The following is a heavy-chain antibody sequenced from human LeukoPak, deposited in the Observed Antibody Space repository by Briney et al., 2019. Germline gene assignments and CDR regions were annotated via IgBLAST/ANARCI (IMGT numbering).Heavy chain of an antibody. V-gene: IGHV5-51*01. D-gene: IGHD1-1*01. Sequence: GESLKISCKASGYSFTNYWIVWLRQMPGRGLEWMGIIYTDNSDVRYSPSFRGRVTISADKSVNTAYLQWSSLKASDTAMYYCSRKRFRYRDGKGGRGQRTTVT. J-gene: IGHJ6*02. CDR1: GYSFTNYW. CDR2: IYTDNSDV. CDR3: SRKRFRYRDGKGG.